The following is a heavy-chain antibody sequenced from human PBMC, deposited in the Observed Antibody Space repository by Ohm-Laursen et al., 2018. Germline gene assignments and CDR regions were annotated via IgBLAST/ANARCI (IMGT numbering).Heavy chain of an antibody. CDR3: GRGSCTSSASAFDM. V-gene: IGHV3-21*01. D-gene: IGHD2-2*01. CDR2: ISGSSNII. Sequence: GSLRLSCAASGFTFSSYTMNWVRQAPGQGLECVSSISGSSNIIYYADSLKGRFTISRDNAKNSLYLQMNSLRAEDTAVYYCGRGSCTSSASAFDMWGQGTMVTVSS. CDR1: GFTFSSYT. J-gene: IGHJ3*02.